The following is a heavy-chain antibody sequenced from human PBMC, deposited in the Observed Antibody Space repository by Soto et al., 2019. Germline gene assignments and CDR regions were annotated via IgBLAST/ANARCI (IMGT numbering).Heavy chain of an antibody. J-gene: IGHJ6*02. CDR1: GGSSSGGDYF. CDR3: ARLASLRGYGMDV. Sequence: XATLSLPCTVSGGSSSGGDYFWGWIRRPPGKGLELIGYVHYSGSTNSNPSLKSRATISVDTSKKQFSLMLRSVTAADTAVYYCARLASLRGYGMDVWGQRTTVTVSS. V-gene: IGHV4-61*08. CDR2: VHYSGST.